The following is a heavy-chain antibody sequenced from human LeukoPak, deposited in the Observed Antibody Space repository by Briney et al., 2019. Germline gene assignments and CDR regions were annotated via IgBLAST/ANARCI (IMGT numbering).Heavy chain of an antibody. J-gene: IGHJ3*02. Sequence: PSETLSLTCTVSGGSISSSSYYWGWIRQPPGKGLEWIGSIYYSGSTYYNPSLKSRVTISVDTSKNQFSLKLSSVTAADTAVYYCARSRMATKQSKGAFDIWGQGTMVTVSS. D-gene: IGHD5-24*01. CDR3: ARSRMATKQSKGAFDI. CDR2: IYYSGST. CDR1: GGSISSSSYY. V-gene: IGHV4-39*07.